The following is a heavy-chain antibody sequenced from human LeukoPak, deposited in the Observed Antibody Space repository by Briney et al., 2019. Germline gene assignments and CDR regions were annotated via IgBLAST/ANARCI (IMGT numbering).Heavy chain of an antibody. Sequence: KPSETLSLTCTVSGGSINNNNYYWGWIRQPPGKGLEWIGSISYSGSTSYNPSLKSRLTMSVDTSKNQFSLKLSSVTAADTAVYYCAKTIIDSSGYLEAFDIWGQGTMVTVSS. D-gene: IGHD3-22*01. CDR2: ISYSGST. CDR1: GGSINNNNYY. CDR3: AKTIIDSSGYLEAFDI. V-gene: IGHV4-39*01. J-gene: IGHJ3*02.